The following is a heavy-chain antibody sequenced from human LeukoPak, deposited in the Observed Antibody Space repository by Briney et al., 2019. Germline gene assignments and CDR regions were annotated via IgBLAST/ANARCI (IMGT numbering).Heavy chain of an antibody. CDR1: GGSISSYY. CDR3: ARAGYSSGWYAFDP. D-gene: IGHD6-19*01. J-gene: IGHJ5*02. CDR2: IYTSGST. V-gene: IGHV4-4*07. Sequence: SETLSLTCTVSGGSISSYYWSWIRQPAGKALEWIGRIYTSGSTNYNPSLKSRVTMSVDTSKNQFSLKLSSVTAADTAVYYCARAGYSSGWYAFDPWGQGTLVSGSS.